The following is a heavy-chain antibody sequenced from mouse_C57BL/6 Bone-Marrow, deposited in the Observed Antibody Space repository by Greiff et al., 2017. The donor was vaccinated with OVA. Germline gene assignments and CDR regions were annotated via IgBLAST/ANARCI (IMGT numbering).Heavy chain of an antibody. CDR1: GYAFSSYW. CDR3: ARSLWLRRGRVDY. D-gene: IGHD2-2*01. J-gene: IGHJ2*01. CDR2: IYPGDGDT. Sequence: VQLQQSGAELVKPGASVKISCKASGYAFSSYWMNWVKQRPGKGLEWIGQIYPGDGDTNYNGKFKGKATLTADKSSSTAYMQLSSLTFEDSAVYFWARSLWLRRGRVDYRGQGNTLTVSS. V-gene: IGHV1-80*01.